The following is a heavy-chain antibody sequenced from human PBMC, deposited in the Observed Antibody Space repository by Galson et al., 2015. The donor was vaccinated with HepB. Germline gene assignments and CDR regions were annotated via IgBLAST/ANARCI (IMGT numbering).Heavy chain of an antibody. J-gene: IGHJ5*02. D-gene: IGHD2-2*02. CDR3: AKDQAVVVPAAIPGYNWFDP. CDR1: GFTFSSYG. V-gene: IGHV3-30*18. Sequence: SLRLSCAASGFTFSSYGMHWVRQAPGKGLEWVAVISYDGSNKYYADSVKGRFTISRDNSKNTLYLQMNSLRAEDTAVYYCAKDQAVVVPAAIPGYNWFDPWGQGTLVTVSS. CDR2: ISYDGSNK.